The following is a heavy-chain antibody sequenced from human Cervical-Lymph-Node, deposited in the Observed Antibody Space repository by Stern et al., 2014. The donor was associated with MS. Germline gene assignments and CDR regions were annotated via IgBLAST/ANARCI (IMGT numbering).Heavy chain of an antibody. CDR1: GGSISSSGYY. CDR3: ATTRWDLFTWNWFDP. Sequence: QMQLVQSGPGLVKPSQTLSLTCTVSGGSISSSGYYWSWIRQPADKGLEWIGRIHDSGSTYYNPSPQSRVTISIDTAKNQFSLKLPSGTAADTAVYYCATTRWDLFTWNWFDPWGQGTLVTVSS. V-gene: IGHV4-61*02. D-gene: IGHD1-26*01. CDR2: IHDSGST. J-gene: IGHJ5*02.